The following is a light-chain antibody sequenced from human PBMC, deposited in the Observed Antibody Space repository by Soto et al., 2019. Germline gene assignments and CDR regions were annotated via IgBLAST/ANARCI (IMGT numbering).Light chain of an antibody. J-gene: IGKJ4*01. CDR1: QSVSSY. CDR2: DAS. Sequence: EMVLTQSPATLSLSPGERATLSCRASQSVSSYLAWYQQTPGQAPRLLIYDASNRATGIPARFSGSGSGTDFTLTISSREPEYVAGDYCHQHSNWPLTFGGGTKVEIK. CDR3: HQHSNWPLT. V-gene: IGKV3-11*01.